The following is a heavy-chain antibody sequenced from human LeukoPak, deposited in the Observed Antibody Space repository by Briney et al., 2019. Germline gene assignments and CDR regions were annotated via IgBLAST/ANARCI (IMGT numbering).Heavy chain of an antibody. V-gene: IGHV3-48*01. CDR3: ARDLIHDYDILTGYSFGFFDY. J-gene: IGHJ4*02. CDR2: ISSSSSTI. CDR1: GFTFSSYS. Sequence: AGGSLRLSCAASGFTFSSYSMNWVRQAPGKGLEWVSYISSSSSTIYYADSVKGRFTISRDNAKNSLYLQMNSLRAEDTAVYYCARDLIHDYDILTGYSFGFFDYWGQGTLATVSS. D-gene: IGHD3-9*01.